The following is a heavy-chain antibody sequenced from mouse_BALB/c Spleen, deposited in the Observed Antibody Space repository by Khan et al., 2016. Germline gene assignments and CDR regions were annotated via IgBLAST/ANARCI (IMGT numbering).Heavy chain of an antibody. CDR2: IWPGGST. J-gene: IGHJ3*01. Sequence: QVQLKQSGPGLVAPSQSLSITCTVSGFSLTNSGVHWIRQPPGKGLEWLGVIWPGGSTDYNSAPMSRLSITKDNAKNQVFFKMINLLTDDTAMYYFARGDRDYDASFSSWGQGTLVIVSA. CDR3: ARGDRDYDASFSS. V-gene: IGHV2-9*02. CDR1: GFSLTNSG. D-gene: IGHD2-4*01.